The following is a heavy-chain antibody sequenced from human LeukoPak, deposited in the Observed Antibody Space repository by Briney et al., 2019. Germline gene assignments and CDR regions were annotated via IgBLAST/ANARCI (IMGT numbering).Heavy chain of an antibody. CDR2: IDQDGSEE. CDR3: ARDVGWHGGYPLDY. D-gene: IGHD4-17*01. J-gene: IGHJ4*02. CDR1: GFSFSKYW. Sequence: GGSLRLSCAASGFSFSKYWMSWVRQAPGKGLEWVANIDQDGSEENYADSVAGRFTISRDNAKNSLYLQINSLRPEDTAVYHCARDVGWHGGYPLDYWGQGTQVTVSS. V-gene: IGHV3-7*01.